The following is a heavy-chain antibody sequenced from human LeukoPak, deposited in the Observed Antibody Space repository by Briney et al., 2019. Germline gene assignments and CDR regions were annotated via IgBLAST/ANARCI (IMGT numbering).Heavy chain of an antibody. V-gene: IGHV1-18*01. CDR3: ARNAEGLYCSSTSCYFWFDP. CDR2: ISAYNGNT. J-gene: IGHJ5*02. Sequence: ASVKVSCKASGYTFTSYGISWVQQAPGQGLEWMGWISAYNGNTNYAQKLQGRVTMTTDTSTSTAYMELRSLRSDDTAVYYCARNAEGLYCSSTSCYFWFDPWGQGTLVTVSS. CDR1: GYTFTSYG. D-gene: IGHD2-2*01.